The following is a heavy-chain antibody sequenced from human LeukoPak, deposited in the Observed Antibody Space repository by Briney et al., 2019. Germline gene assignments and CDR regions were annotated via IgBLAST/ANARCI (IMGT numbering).Heavy chain of an antibody. CDR3: ARDYGTTPGFSKGDFHY. Sequence: GGSLRLSCAASGFTFSHYGMHWVRQAPGKGLEWVALIWYDGSNKYYADSVKGRFTISRDNSKNTVYLQMNSLRGEDTAVYYCARDYGTTPGFSKGDFHYWGQGTLVTVSS. CDR1: GFTFSHYG. CDR2: IWYDGSNK. D-gene: IGHD2-2*01. V-gene: IGHV3-33*01. J-gene: IGHJ1*01.